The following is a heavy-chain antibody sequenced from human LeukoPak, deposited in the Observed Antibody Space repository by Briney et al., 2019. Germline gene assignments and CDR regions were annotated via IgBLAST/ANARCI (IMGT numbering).Heavy chain of an antibody. Sequence: GGSLRLSCAASGFTFSNYWMSWVRQAPGKGLEWAANIKEDGSEKYYVDSVKGRFTISRDNARNSLYLQMNSLRAEDTAVYYCASGRQLGYWGQGTLVTVSS. J-gene: IGHJ4*02. CDR2: IKEDGSEK. V-gene: IGHV3-7*01. CDR1: GFTFSNYW. D-gene: IGHD6-13*01. CDR3: ASGRQLGY.